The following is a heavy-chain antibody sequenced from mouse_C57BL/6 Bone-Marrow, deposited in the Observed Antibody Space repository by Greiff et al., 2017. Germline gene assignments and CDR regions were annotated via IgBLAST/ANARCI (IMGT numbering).Heavy chain of an antibody. CDR3: ARGGDYDGYYYAMDY. D-gene: IGHD2-4*01. CDR2: IYPGSGNT. J-gene: IGHJ4*01. Sequence: QVQLQQSGPELVKPGASVKISCKASGYSFTSYYIHWVKQRPGQGLAWIGWIYPGSGNTKYNEKFKGKATLTSDTSSSTAYMQLSSLTSEDSAVYYCARGGDYDGYYYAMDYWGQGTSVTVSS. V-gene: IGHV1-66*01. CDR1: GYSFTSYY.